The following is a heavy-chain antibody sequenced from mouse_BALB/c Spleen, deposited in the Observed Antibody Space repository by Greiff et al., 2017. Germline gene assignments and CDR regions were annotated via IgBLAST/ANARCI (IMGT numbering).Heavy chain of an antibody. D-gene: IGHD3-3*01. CDR1: GFTFSSFG. J-gene: IGHJ2*01. CDR3: ARGDGWSYFDY. CDR2: ISSGSSTI. V-gene: IGHV5-17*02. Sequence: EVKLVESGGGLVQPGGSRKLSCAASGFTFSSFGMHWVRQAPENGLEWVAYISSGSSTIYYADTVKGRFTISRDNPKNTLFLQMTSLRSEDTAMYYCARGDGWSYFDYWGQGTTLTVSS.